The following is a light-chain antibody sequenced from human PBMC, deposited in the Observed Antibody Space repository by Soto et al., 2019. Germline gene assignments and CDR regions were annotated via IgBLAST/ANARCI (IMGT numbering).Light chain of an antibody. J-gene: IGKJ2*01. CDR2: GAS. V-gene: IGKV3-20*01. Sequence: EIVLTQSPGTLSLSPGERATLSCRASQSVSSSYLAWYQQKPGQAPRLLIYGASSRAPGIPDRFSGSGSGTDFTLTISRLEPEDFAVYYCHQYGSSPPYTFGQGTKLEIK. CDR3: HQYGSSPPYT. CDR1: QSVSSSY.